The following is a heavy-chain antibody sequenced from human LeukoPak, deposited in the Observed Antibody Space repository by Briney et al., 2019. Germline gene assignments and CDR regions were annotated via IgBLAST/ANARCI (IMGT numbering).Heavy chain of an antibody. Sequence: PGGSLRLSCAASGFTFSSYGMSWVRQAPGKGLEWVSAISGSGGSTYYADSVKGRFTISRDNSKNTLYLQMNSLRAEDTAVYYCAKDMGYGYGHRWYFDYWGQGTLVTVSS. V-gene: IGHV3-23*01. CDR1: GFTFSSYG. J-gene: IGHJ4*02. D-gene: IGHD5-18*01. CDR3: AKDMGYGYGHRWYFDY. CDR2: ISGSGGST.